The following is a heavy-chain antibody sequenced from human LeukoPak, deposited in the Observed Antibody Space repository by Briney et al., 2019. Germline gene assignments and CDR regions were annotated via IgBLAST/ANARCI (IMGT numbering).Heavy chain of an antibody. J-gene: IGHJ6*02. Sequence: PGGSLRLSCGASGFTFSKYWMNWVRQAPGKGLEWVSSISRSSRNTHYADSVKGRFTISRDNARKSVYLQMNSLRVEDTAVYYCATCGADCYSSYYFGMDVWGQGTTVTVYS. CDR3: ATCGADCYSSYYFGMDV. V-gene: IGHV3-21*01. CDR1: GFTFSKYW. CDR2: ISRSSRNT. D-gene: IGHD2-21*02.